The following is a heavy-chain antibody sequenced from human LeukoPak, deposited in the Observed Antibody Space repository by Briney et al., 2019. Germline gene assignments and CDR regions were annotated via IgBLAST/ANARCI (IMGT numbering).Heavy chain of an antibody. V-gene: IGHV3-21*01. Sequence: GGSLRLSCAASGFTVGSDYMSWVRQAPGKGLEWVSSISSSSSYIYYADSVKGRFTISRDNAKNSLYLQMNSLRAEDTAVYYCARDLGRSGYYTIDAIDIWGQGTMVTVSS. CDR1: GFTVGSDY. J-gene: IGHJ3*02. CDR3: ARDLGRSGYYTIDAIDI. D-gene: IGHD3-22*01. CDR2: ISSSSSYI.